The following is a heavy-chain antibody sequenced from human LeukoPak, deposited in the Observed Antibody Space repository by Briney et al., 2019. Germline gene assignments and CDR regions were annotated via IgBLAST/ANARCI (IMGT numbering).Heavy chain of an antibody. Sequence: GRSLRLSCAASGFTFSGYDMNWVRQAPGKGLEWVAVISYDGSNKYYADSVKGRFTISRDNSKNTLYLQMNSLRAEDTAVYYCARDMEDIVVVPAAPTGAFDIWGQGTMVTVSS. CDR2: ISYDGSNK. J-gene: IGHJ3*02. V-gene: IGHV3-30-3*01. D-gene: IGHD2-2*01. CDR1: GFTFSGYD. CDR3: ARDMEDIVVVPAAPTGAFDI.